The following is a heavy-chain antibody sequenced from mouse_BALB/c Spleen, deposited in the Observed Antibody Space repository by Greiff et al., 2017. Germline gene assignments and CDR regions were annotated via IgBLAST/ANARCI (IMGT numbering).Heavy chain of an antibody. Sequence: EVKLEESGGGLVKPGGSLKLSCAASGFTFSSYAMSWVRQTPEKRLEWVASISSGGSTYYPDSVKGRFTISRDNARNILYLQMSSLRSEDTAMYYCARGPDGDYAAYWGQGTLVTVSA. CDR2: ISSGGST. CDR1: GFTFSSYA. CDR3: ARGPDGDYAAY. J-gene: IGHJ3*01. D-gene: IGHD2-13*01. V-gene: IGHV5-6-5*01.